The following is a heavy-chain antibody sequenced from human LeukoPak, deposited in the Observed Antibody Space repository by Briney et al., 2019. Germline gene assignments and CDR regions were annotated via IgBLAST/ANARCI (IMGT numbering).Heavy chain of an antibody. CDR1: GFTFSSYG. CDR3: ARDLGYYDSSGLGY. J-gene: IGHJ4*02. Sequence: GSLRLSCAASGFTFSSYGMHWVRQAPGKGLEWVAVIWYDGSNKYYADSVKGRFTISRDNSKNTLYLQMNSLRAEDTAVYYCARDLGYYDSSGLGYWGQGTLVTVSS. D-gene: IGHD3-22*01. V-gene: IGHV3-33*01. CDR2: IWYDGSNK.